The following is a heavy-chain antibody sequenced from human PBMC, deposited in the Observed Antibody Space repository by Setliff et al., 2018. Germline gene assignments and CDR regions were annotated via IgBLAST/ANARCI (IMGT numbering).Heavy chain of an antibody. J-gene: IGHJ3*02. Sequence: PSETLSLTCTVYGESFNTYYWSWIRESPGKGLEWFGEIDHSGGANYNPSLESRVTISVDTSKKEFSLKLTSVTAADTAMYYCRQAVVGRDGFDIWGQGTMVTV. CDR3: RQAVVGRDGFDI. CDR1: GESFNTYY. D-gene: IGHD1-1*01. V-gene: IGHV4-34*01. CDR2: IDHSGGA.